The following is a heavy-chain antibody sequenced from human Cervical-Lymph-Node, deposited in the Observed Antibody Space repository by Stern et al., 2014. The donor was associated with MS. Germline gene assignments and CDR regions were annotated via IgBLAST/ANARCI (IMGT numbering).Heavy chain of an antibody. Sequence: QMQLQESGPVLVKPSQTLSLTCAVTGGSISIAEYYWSWIRQSPGKGLEWIGLIHNSWTTYYTPSLKSRVTISVDTSKNQFSLKLRSVTAADTAVYYCSRDADGYSLVFGYWGRGTLVTVSS. CDR1: GGSISIAEYY. D-gene: IGHD5-24*01. V-gene: IGHV4-30-4*01. J-gene: IGHJ4*02. CDR3: SRDADGYSLVFGY. CDR2: IHNSWTT.